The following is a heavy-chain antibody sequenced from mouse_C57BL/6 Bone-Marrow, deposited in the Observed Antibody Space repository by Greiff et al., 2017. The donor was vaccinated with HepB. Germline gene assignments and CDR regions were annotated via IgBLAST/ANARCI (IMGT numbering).Heavy chain of an antibody. D-gene: IGHD1-1*01. Sequence: EVHLVESGPELVKPGDSVKISCKASGYSFTGYFMNWVMQSHGKSLEWIGRINPYNGDTFYNQKFKGKATLTVDKSSSTAHMELRSLTSEDSAVYYCARRFDYYGSSYWYFDVWGTGTTVTVSS. CDR2: INPYNGDT. CDR3: ARRFDYYGSSYWYFDV. CDR1: GYSFTGYF. J-gene: IGHJ1*03. V-gene: IGHV1-20*01.